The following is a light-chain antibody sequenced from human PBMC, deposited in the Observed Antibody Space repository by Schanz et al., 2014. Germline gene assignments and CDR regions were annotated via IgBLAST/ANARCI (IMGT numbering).Light chain of an antibody. CDR2: DVS. CDR3: GSYTTSINYV. J-gene: IGLJ1*01. CDR1: SSDVGGYSY. V-gene: IGLV2-14*01. Sequence: QSALTQPASVSGSPGQSITISCTGTSSDVGGYSYVSWYQQHPGKAPKLMIFDVSNRPSGVSNRFSGSKSGNTASLTISGLQAEDEADYYCGSYTTSINYVFGTGTKLTVL.